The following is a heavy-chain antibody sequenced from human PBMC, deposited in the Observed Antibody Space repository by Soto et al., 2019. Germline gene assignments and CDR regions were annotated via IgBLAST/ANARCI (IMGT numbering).Heavy chain of an antibody. V-gene: IGHV4-34*01. CDR3: ARDRRASNFLPRWFDP. CDR1: GGSFSSYH. Sequence: QVQLQQWGAGLLKPSETLSLTCVVSGGSFSSYHWAWIRQTPVKGLEWIGEIDEDGSARYNPSLQGRVTLSVDTPKHHLSLSLTSVTAADTAVYYCARDRRASNFLPRWFDPWGQGTLVTVSS. J-gene: IGHJ5*02. CDR2: IDEDGSA. D-gene: IGHD3-16*02.